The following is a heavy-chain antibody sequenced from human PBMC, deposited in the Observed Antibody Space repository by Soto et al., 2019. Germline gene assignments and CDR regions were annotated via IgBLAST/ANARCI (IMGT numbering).Heavy chain of an antibody. CDR3: ARTGWYCTNGVCFYDRYYFDS. V-gene: IGHV4-31*03. D-gene: IGHD2-8*01. J-gene: IGHJ4*02. CDR2: IYDRGST. Sequence: SETLSLTCTVSGDSISSGGYYWSWIRQHPGKGLEWIGYIYDRGSTYYNPSLKSRVTISVDTSKNQFSLKLSSVTAADTAVYYCARTGWYCTNGVCFYDRYYFDSWGRGTLVTVSS. CDR1: GDSISSGGYY.